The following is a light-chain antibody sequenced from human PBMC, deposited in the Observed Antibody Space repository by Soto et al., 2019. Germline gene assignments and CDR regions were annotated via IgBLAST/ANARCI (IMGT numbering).Light chain of an antibody. V-gene: IGKV3-11*01. CDR1: QSFSSY. J-gene: IGKJ5*01. Sequence: EIVLTQSPATLSLSPGKRVTLSCRASQSFSSYLAWYQQKPGQAPRLLIYDASKRATGIPARFSGRGSGTEFTLTISSLEPEDFAVYYCQQRSNWPPVITFGQGTRLEIK. CDR2: DAS. CDR3: QQRSNWPPVIT.